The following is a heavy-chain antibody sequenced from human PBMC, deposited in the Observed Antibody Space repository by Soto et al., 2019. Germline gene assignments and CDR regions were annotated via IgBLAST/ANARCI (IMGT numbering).Heavy chain of an antibody. Sequence: SETLSLTCTVSGGSISSYYWSWIRQPPGKGLEWIGDIYYSGSTNYNPSLKSRVTISVDKSKNQFSLKLSSVTAADTAVYYCARTLTFTMVRGVPYYFDYWGQGTLVTVSS. CDR2: IYYSGST. D-gene: IGHD3-10*01. J-gene: IGHJ4*02. V-gene: IGHV4-59*12. CDR3: ARTLTFTMVRGVPYYFDY. CDR1: GGSISSYY.